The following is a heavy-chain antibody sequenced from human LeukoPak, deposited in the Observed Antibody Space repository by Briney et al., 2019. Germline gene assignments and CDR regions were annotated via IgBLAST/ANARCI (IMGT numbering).Heavy chain of an antibody. CDR1: GYTFTGYY. D-gene: IGHD3-10*01. J-gene: IGHJ4*02. Sequence: ASVKVSCKASGYTFTGYYMHWVRQAPGQGGEWMGWINPNSGGTNYAQKFQGRVTMTRDTSISTAYMELSRLRSDDTAVYYCARDGRAMVRGVIPVYYFDYWGQGTLVTVSS. V-gene: IGHV1-2*02. CDR2: INPNSGGT. CDR3: ARDGRAMVRGVIPVYYFDY.